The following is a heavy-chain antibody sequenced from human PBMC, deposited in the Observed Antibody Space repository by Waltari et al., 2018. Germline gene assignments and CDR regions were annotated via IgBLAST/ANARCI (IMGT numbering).Heavy chain of an antibody. D-gene: IGHD5-12*01. CDR3: AKDPRGGYSGYVPDY. CDR2: IKQDGSEK. J-gene: IGHJ4*02. V-gene: IGHV3-7*03. Sequence: EVQLVESGGGLVQPGGSLRLSCAASGFTFSSYWMSWVRQAPGKGLEWVANIKQDGSEKYYVDSVKGRFTISRDNAKNSLYLQMNSLRAEDTAVYYCAKDPRGGYSGYVPDYWGQGTLVTVSS. CDR1: GFTFSSYW.